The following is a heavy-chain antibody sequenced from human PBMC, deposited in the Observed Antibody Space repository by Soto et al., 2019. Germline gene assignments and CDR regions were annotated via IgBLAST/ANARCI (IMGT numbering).Heavy chain of an antibody. Sequence: GGSLRLSCAATGFTFSVYAMTWVRQAPGKGLEWVSAVTANGGSTYSADSVKGRFTISRDNSKNTLFLQMNSLRAEDTAVYYCASLGVGDWANYYYYYGMDVWGQGTTGTV. CDR3: ASLGVGDWANYYYYYGMDV. CDR1: GFTFSVYA. D-gene: IGHD2-21*02. J-gene: IGHJ6*01. CDR2: VTANGGST. V-gene: IGHV3-23*01.